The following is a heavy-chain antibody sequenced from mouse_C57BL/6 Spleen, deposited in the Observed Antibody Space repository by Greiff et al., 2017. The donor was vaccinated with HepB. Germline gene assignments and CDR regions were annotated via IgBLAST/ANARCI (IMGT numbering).Heavy chain of an antibody. CDR3: ARWGGDYFDY. V-gene: IGHV1-82*01. Sequence: QVQLQQSGPELVKPGASVKIFCKASGYAFSSSWMNWVKQRPGKGLEWIGRIYPGDGDTNYNGKFKGKATLTADKSSSTAYMQLSSLTSEDAAVYFCARWGGDYFDYWGQGTTLTVSS. CDR1: GYAFSSSW. CDR2: IYPGDGDT. J-gene: IGHJ2*01.